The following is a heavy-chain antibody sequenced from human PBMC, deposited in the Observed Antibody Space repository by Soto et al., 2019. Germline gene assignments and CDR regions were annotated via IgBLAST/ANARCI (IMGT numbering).Heavy chain of an antibody. CDR3: ARGQYSGSPDVAFDI. CDR2: SNAGNGNT. Sequence: ASVKVSCKASGYTFTRYAMHWVRQAPGQRLEWMGWSNAGNGNTKYSQEFQGRVTITRDTSASTAYMELSSLRSEDMAVYYCARGQYSGSPDVAFDIWGQGTMVTVSS. J-gene: IGHJ3*02. D-gene: IGHD1-26*01. V-gene: IGHV1-3*02. CDR1: GYTFTRYA.